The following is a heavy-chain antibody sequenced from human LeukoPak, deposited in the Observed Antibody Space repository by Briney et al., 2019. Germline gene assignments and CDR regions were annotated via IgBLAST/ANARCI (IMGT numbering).Heavy chain of an antibody. J-gene: IGHJ4*02. V-gene: IGHV3-23*01. D-gene: IGHD3-3*01. CDR2: ISGGGGST. CDR1: GFTFSSYA. Sequence: GGSLRLSCAASGFTFSSYAMSWVRQAPGKGLEWVSAISGGGGSTYYADSVKGRFTISRDNSKNTLYLQMNSLRAEDTAVYYCAKELIFGVVITLDYWGQGTLVTVSS. CDR3: AKELIFGVVITLDY.